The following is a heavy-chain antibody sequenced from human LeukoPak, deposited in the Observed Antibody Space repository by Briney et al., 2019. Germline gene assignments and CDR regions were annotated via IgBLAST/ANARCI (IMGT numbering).Heavy chain of an antibody. D-gene: IGHD3-22*01. CDR3: AGASYDSSGVH. V-gene: IGHV4-59*01. Sequence: SETLSLTCTVSGGSITTYDWSWSWVRQPPGKGLEWIGYIYYSGSTNYNPSLKSRVTISVDTSKNQFSLKLSSVTAADTAVYYCAGASYDSSGVHWGQGTLVTVSS. CDR2: IYYSGST. J-gene: IGHJ4*02. CDR1: GGSITTYD.